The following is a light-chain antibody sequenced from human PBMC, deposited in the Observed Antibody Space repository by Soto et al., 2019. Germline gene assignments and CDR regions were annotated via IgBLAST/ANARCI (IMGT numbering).Light chain of an antibody. CDR1: QNIGSY. Sequence: EIVMTQSPATLSASPGERVILSCRASQNIGSYLAWYQQKPGQAPRLLIYDASSRATGSPDRFSGSGSGTDFTLTISRLEPEDFAVYYCQQYASSPRTFGQGTKVDI. V-gene: IGKV3-20*01. CDR3: QQYASSPRT. J-gene: IGKJ1*01. CDR2: DAS.